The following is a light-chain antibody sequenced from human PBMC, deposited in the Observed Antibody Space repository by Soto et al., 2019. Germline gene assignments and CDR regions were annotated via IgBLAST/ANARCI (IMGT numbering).Light chain of an antibody. CDR3: SSYTSRSSSTYV. CDR1: SSDVGGYNY. CDR2: DVS. V-gene: IGLV2-14*01. Sequence: QSALTQPASVSGSPGQSITISCTGTSSDVGGYNYVSWYQQHPGKAPKLMIYDVSNRPSGVSNRFSGSKSGNTASLTISGLQAEYEADYYCSSYTSRSSSTYVFGTGTKLTVL. J-gene: IGLJ1*01.